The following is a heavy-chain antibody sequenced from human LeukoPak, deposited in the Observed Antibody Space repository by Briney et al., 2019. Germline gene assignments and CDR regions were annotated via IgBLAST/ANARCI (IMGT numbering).Heavy chain of an antibody. CDR1: GGSISRDS. CDR2: IYYSGIT. J-gene: IGHJ4*02. D-gene: IGHD5-18*01. CDR3: ARGSGYSWFDY. V-gene: IGHV4-59*01. Sequence: SETLSLTCTVSGGSISRDSWSWIRQPPGKGLEWSWCIYYSGITNYNPSLKSRVTISVDTSKIQFSLKLSSVTAADTAVYYCARGSGYSWFDYWGQGTLVTVSS.